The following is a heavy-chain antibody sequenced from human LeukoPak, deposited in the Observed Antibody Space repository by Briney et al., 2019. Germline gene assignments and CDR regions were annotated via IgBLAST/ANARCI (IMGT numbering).Heavy chain of an antibody. J-gene: IGHJ4*02. Sequence: PSETLSLTCPVSGYSISTGYYWGWIRQPPGKGLEWIGGSYHTGSTYYNPSLKSRLTISVDTSKNQFSLKLTSVTAADTAVYYCARVLDYYGSGIYSFDYCGQGILVTVSS. V-gene: IGHV4-38-2*02. CDR1: GYSISTGYY. CDR2: SYHTGST. CDR3: ARVLDYYGSGIYSFDY. D-gene: IGHD3-10*01.